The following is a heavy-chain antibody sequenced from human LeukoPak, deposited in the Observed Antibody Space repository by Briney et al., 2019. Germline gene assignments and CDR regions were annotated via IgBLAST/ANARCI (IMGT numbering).Heavy chain of an antibody. J-gene: IGHJ4*02. CDR3: ARGQGTVTTH. V-gene: IGHV4-34*01. D-gene: IGHD4-17*01. CDR1: GGSFSGYY. CDR2: INRSGSA. Sequence: SETLSLTCAVYGGSFSGYYWTWIRQPPGKGLEWIGEINRSGSANYNPSLMSRVTISLDTSKNHFSLNLSSVTAADTAVYYCARGQGTVTTHWGQGTLVTVSS.